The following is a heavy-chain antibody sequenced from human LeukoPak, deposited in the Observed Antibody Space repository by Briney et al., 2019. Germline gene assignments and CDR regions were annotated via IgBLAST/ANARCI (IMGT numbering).Heavy chain of an antibody. Sequence: PGGSLRLSCAASGFTFSLYWMNWVRQAPGKGLEWISGISGSGASTYYADSVKGRFTISRDDSRNTLYLQMNSLRGDDTAVYYCAKDVGKWESLHFFDYWGQGTLVTVSS. D-gene: IGHD1-26*01. CDR1: GFTFSLYW. CDR2: ISGSGAST. CDR3: AKDVGKWESLHFFDY. V-gene: IGHV3-23*01. J-gene: IGHJ4*02.